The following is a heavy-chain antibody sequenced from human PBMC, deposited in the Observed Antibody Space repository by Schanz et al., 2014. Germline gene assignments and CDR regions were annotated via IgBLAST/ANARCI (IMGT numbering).Heavy chain of an antibody. D-gene: IGHD1-26*01. J-gene: IGHJ4*02. Sequence: QVQLVQSGAEVKKPGASVKVSCKASGYTFTSSGFSWVRQAPGQGLEWMGWIHGYNAHTNYAQKFQGRVTMNTDTSTSTVYIELTSLRSDDTAVYYCARDRDQWDRNFCDFWGQGTLVTVSS. CDR2: IHGYNAHT. CDR1: GYTFTSSG. V-gene: IGHV1-18*01. CDR3: ARDRDQWDRNFCDF.